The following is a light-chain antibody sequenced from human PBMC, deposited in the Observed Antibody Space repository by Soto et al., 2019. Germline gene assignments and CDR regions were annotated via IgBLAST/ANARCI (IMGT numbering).Light chain of an antibody. CDR2: DVS. Sequence: QSVLTQPRSVSGSPGQSVTISCTGTSSDVGGYNYVSWYQQHPGKAPKLMIYDVSKRPSGVPDRFSGSKSGNTASLTISGLQAEDEADYYCCSYAGSSYVVFGGGTQVTVL. CDR1: SSDVGGYNY. CDR3: CSYAGSSYVV. J-gene: IGLJ2*01. V-gene: IGLV2-11*01.